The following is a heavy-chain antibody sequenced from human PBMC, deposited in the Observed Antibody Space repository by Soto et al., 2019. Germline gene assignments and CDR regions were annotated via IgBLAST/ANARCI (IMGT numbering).Heavy chain of an antibody. Sequence: QVQLQESGPGLVKPSQTLSLTCTVSGGSISSGGYYWSWIRQHPGKGLEWIGYIYYSGSTYYNPSLKRRXXLXVXXSKNQFSLKLRSVTAADTAVYYCARDPGYGDYFDYWGQGTLVTVSS. CDR2: IYYSGST. V-gene: IGHV4-31*03. D-gene: IGHD4-17*01. CDR1: GGSISSGGYY. J-gene: IGHJ4*02. CDR3: ARDPGYGDYFDY.